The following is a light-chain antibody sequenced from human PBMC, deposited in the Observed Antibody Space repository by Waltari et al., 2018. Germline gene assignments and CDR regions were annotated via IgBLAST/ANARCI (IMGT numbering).Light chain of an antibody. Sequence: EIVMTQSPATLSVFPGERATLSCRASQSIRSNLASYQHKPGQAPRLLIYGASTRSTGIQARYSGSGSGTEFTLTISSLQSEDFAVYFCQQYDNWLGTFGQGTKVEIK. V-gene: IGKV3-15*01. CDR2: GAS. CDR1: QSIRSN. CDR3: QQYDNWLGT. J-gene: IGKJ1*01.